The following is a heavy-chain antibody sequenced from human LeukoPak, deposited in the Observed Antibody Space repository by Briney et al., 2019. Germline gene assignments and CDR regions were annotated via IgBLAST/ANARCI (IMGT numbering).Heavy chain of an antibody. CDR3: ASVGYCSSNSCYRRRGAYYFDY. Sequence: SETLSLTCAVSGGSISSGGYSWSWIRQPPGKGLEWIGYIYYSGSTYYNPSLKSRVTISVDTSKNQFSLKLSSVTAADTAVYYCASVGYCSSNSCYRRRGAYYFDYWGQGTLVTVSS. CDR2: IYYSGST. J-gene: IGHJ4*02. D-gene: IGHD2-2*01. CDR1: GGSISSGGYS. V-gene: IGHV4-30-4*07.